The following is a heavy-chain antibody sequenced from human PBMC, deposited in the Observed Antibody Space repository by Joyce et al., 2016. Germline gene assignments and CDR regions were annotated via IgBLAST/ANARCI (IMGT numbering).Heavy chain of an antibody. CDR1: GDSVSSKSAA. CDR2: TYYRTKWHN. CDR3: ARSLTRYASGWSNFDY. J-gene: IGHJ4*02. Sequence: VQLQQSGPRLVKPSQTLSPTCVISGDSVSSKSAAWNWIRQSPSRGLEWLGRTYYRTKWHNDYAASIKGGISSNPDTSKNQFSLLLTSVTPEDTAMYFCARSLTRYASGWSNFDYWGQGTLVTVSS. V-gene: IGHV6-1*01. D-gene: IGHD6-19*01.